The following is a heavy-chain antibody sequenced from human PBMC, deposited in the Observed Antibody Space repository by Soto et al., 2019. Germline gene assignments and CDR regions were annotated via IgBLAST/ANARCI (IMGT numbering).Heavy chain of an antibody. Sequence: GESLKISCKGSGYSFTSYWIGWVRQMPGKGLEWMGIIYPGDSDTRYSPSFQGQVTISADKSISTAYLQWSSLKASDTAMYYCARSGHYYGSGSYQPTYYFDYWGQGTLVTVSS. CDR3: ARSGHYYGSGSYQPTYYFDY. CDR1: GYSFTSYW. D-gene: IGHD3-10*01. V-gene: IGHV5-51*01. J-gene: IGHJ4*02. CDR2: IYPGDSDT.